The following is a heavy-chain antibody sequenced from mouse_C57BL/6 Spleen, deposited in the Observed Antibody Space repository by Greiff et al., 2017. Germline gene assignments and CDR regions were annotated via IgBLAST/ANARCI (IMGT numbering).Heavy chain of an antibody. V-gene: IGHV1-61*01. CDR2: IYPSDSET. D-gene: IGHD3-2*02. CDR1: GYTFTSYW. Sequence: QVQLQQPGAELVRPGSSVKLSCKASGYTFTSYWMDWVKQRPGQGLEWIGNIYPSDSETHYNQKFKDKATLTVDKSSSTAYMQRSSLTSEDSAVYYCARRLDSSGPWFAYWGQGTLVTVSA. CDR3: ARRLDSSGPWFAY. J-gene: IGHJ3*01.